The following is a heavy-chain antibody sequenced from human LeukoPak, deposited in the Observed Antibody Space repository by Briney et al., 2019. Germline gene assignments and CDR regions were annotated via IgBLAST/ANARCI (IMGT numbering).Heavy chain of an antibody. Sequence: GGSLRLSCAASGFTFSSYSMNWVRQAPGKGLEWVSSISSSSSYIYYADSVKGRFTISRDNAKNSLYLQMNSLRAEDTAVYYCARFAAGGARLDAFDNWGQGTMVTVSS. J-gene: IGHJ3*02. CDR1: GFTFSSYS. D-gene: IGHD3-10*01. V-gene: IGHV3-21*01. CDR3: ARFAAGGARLDAFDN. CDR2: ISSSSSYI.